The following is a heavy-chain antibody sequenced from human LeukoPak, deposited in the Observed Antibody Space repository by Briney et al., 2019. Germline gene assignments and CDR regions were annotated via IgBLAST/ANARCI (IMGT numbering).Heavy chain of an antibody. CDR2: IYYSGST. Sequence: SETLSLTCTVSGGSISSYYWSWIRQPPGKGLEWIGYIYYSGSTNYNPSLKSRVTISVDTSKNQFSLKLSSVTAADTAVYYCARGTRGIAAAESDLDYWGRGTLVNVSS. CDR1: GGSISSYY. D-gene: IGHD6-13*01. J-gene: IGHJ4*02. CDR3: ARGTRGIAAAESDLDY. V-gene: IGHV4-59*01.